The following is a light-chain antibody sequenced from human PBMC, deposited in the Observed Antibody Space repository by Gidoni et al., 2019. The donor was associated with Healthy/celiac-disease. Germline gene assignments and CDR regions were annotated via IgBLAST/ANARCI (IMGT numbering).Light chain of an antibody. CDR2: GAS. V-gene: IGKV3-15*01. Sequence: EIVMTQSPATLSVSPGERATLSCSASQSVSSNLAWYQQKPGQAPRLLIYGASTRATGIPARFSGSGSGTEFTLTISSLQAEDCAVYYCQQYNNWPPRTFGQGTKLEIK. J-gene: IGKJ2*01. CDR3: QQYNNWPPRT. CDR1: QSVSSN.